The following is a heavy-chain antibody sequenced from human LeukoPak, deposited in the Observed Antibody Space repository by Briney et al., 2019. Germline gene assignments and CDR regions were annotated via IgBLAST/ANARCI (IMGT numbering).Heavy chain of an antibody. D-gene: IGHD6-6*01. J-gene: IGHJ4*02. CDR3: ARGLGIAARLGDY. Sequence: ASVKVSCKVSGYTLTELSMHWVRQAPGKGLEWMGGFDPEDGETIYAQKFQGRVTITADKSTSTAYMELSRLRSDDTAVYYCARGLGIAARLGDYWGQGTLVTVSS. V-gene: IGHV1-24*01. CDR2: FDPEDGET. CDR1: GYTLTELS.